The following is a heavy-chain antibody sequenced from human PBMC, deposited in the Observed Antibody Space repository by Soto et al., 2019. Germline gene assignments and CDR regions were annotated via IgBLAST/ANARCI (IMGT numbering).Heavy chain of an antibody. J-gene: IGHJ5*02. D-gene: IGHD4-17*01. CDR2: IYYSGST. Sequence: SETLSLTCTVSGGSISSGDYYWSWIRQPPGKGLEWIGYIYYSGSTYYNPSLKSRVTISVDTSKNQFSLKLSSVTAADPAVYYCARPHLATVVLPGRFDPWGQGTLVTGSS. V-gene: IGHV4-30-4*01. CDR3: ARPHLATVVLPGRFDP. CDR1: GGSISSGDYY.